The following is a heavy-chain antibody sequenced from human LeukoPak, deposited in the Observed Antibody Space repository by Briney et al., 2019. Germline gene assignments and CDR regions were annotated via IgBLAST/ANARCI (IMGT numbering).Heavy chain of an antibody. CDR3: APSIAAPYSWFDP. V-gene: IGHV3-21*01. Sequence: GGSLRLSCAASGFTFSSYSMNWVRQAPGKGLEWVSSISSSSSYIYYADSVKGRFTISRDNAKNSLYLQMNSLRAEDTAVYYCAPSIAAPYSWFDPWGQGTLVTASS. CDR1: GFTFSSYS. CDR2: ISSSSSYI. J-gene: IGHJ5*02. D-gene: IGHD6-6*01.